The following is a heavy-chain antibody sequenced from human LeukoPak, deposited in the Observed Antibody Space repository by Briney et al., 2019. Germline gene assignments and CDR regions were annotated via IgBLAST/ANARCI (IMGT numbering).Heavy chain of an antibody. V-gene: IGHV4-38-2*02. CDR3: ARDWGGAMVRGVMLD. CDR1: GYSISSGYY. D-gene: IGHD3-10*01. J-gene: IGHJ4*02. CDR2: IYHSGST. Sequence: SETLSLTCAVSGYSISSGYYWGWIRQPPGKGLEWIGSIYHSGSTYYNPSLKSRVTISVDTSKNQFSLKLSSVTAADTAVYYCARDWGGAMVRGVMLDWGQGTLVTVSS.